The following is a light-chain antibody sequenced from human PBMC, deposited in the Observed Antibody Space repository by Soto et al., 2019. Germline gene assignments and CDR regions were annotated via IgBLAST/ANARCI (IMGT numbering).Light chain of an antibody. Sequence: ELVMTQSPATLSVSPGERATLSCRASQSFSSNVAWYQQKSGQAPRLLIYDTSSRVTGIPDRFSGSGSGTDFTLTISCLQSEDFATYYCQQYYSYPITFGQGTRLEIK. V-gene: IGKV3D-15*01. CDR3: QQYYSYPIT. CDR2: DTS. CDR1: QSFSSN. J-gene: IGKJ5*01.